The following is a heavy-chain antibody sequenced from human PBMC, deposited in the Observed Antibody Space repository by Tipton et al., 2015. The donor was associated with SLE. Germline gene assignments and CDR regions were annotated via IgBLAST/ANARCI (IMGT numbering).Heavy chain of an antibody. J-gene: IGHJ4*02. CDR1: GGSISRSSYY. D-gene: IGHD5-24*01. Sequence: TLSLTCTVSGGSISRSSYYWGWFRQPPGKGLEWFGSIYYSGSTYYNPSLKSRVTISVDTSKNQFSLKLTSVTAADTAVYYCATRMATPAGFDYWGQVTLVTVSS. V-gene: IGHV4-39*01. CDR2: IYYSGST. CDR3: ATRMATPAGFDY.